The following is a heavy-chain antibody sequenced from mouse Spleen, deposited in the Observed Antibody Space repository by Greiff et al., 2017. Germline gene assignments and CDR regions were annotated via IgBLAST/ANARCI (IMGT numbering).Heavy chain of an antibody. Sequence: EVKVVESGTVLARPGASVKMSCKASGYSFTSYWMHWVKQRPGQGLEWIGAIYPGNSDTSYNQKFKGKAKLTAVTSASTAYMELSSLTNEDSAVYYCTREGNYYDYDESYWYFDVWGAGTTVTVSS. CDR3: TREGNYYDYDESYWYFDV. V-gene: IGHV1-5*01. CDR2: IYPGNSDT. D-gene: IGHD2-4*01. J-gene: IGHJ1*01. CDR1: GYSFTSYW.